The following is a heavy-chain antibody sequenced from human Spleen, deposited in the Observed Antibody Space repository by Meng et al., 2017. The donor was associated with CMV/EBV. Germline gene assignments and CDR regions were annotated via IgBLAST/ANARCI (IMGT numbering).Heavy chain of an antibody. D-gene: IGHD3-3*01. V-gene: IGHV3-64*02. Sequence: GESLKISCAASGASEFPFSTYAMHWVRQAPGKGLECVSAISADGGDTYYADSVKGRFTISRDNSKNTLFLQMNNLRAEDTAVYYCARDWNTYYDFWSGYYPSYYYYGMDVWGQGTTVTVSS. CDR1: GASEFPFSTYA. J-gene: IGHJ6*02. CDR3: ARDWNTYYDFWSGYYPSYYYYGMDV. CDR2: ISADGGDT.